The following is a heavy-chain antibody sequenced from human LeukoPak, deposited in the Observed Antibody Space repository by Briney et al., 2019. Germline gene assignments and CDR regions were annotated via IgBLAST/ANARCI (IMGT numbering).Heavy chain of an antibody. CDR1: GFTFSSYT. Sequence: GGSLRLSCAASGFTFSSYTMNWVRQAPGKGLEWVSKISSSGSNIYYADSVKGRFTISRDNAKNSLYLQMKSLRVEDTAVYYCARDLGDWFDPWGQGTLVTVSS. CDR3: ARDLGDWFDP. J-gene: IGHJ5*02. CDR2: ISSSGSNI. V-gene: IGHV3-48*01. D-gene: IGHD7-27*01.